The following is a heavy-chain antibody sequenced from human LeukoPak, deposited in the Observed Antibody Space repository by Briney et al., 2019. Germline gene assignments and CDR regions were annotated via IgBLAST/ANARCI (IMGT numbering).Heavy chain of an antibody. Sequence: GGSLRLSCAASGFTFSNYSMNWVRQAPGKGLEWVSSIISGSGYIYYADSVKGRFTISRDNAKNSLYLQLNSLRAEDTAVYYCARDRFFYSSGWIFDYWGQGTLVTVSA. CDR2: IISGSGYI. CDR3: ARDRFFYSSGWIFDY. V-gene: IGHV3-21*01. D-gene: IGHD6-19*01. J-gene: IGHJ4*02. CDR1: GFTFSNYS.